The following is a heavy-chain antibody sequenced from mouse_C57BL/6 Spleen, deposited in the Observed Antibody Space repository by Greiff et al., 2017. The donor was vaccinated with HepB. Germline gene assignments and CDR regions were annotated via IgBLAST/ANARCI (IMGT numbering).Heavy chain of an antibody. Sequence: EVQLQQSGPELVKPGASVKIPCKASGYTFTDYNMDWVKQSHGKSLEWIGDINPNNGGTIYNQKFKGKATLTVDKSSSTAYMELRSPTSEDTAVYYCARGKGSWFAYWGQGTLVTVSA. V-gene: IGHV1-18*01. CDR3: ARGKGSWFAY. J-gene: IGHJ3*01. CDR2: INPNNGGT. CDR1: GYTFTDYN.